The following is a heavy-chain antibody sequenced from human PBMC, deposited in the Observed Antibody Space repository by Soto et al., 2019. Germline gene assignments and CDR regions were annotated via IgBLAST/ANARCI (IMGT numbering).Heavy chain of an antibody. CDR1: GDSLSSRNW. CDR3: ARLAPDSSRWYGLAT. D-gene: IGHD6-19*01. CDR2: VYHGGRT. J-gene: IGHJ5*02. Sequence: SETLSLTCNVSGDSLSSRNWWHWVRQPPGKGLEWIGEVYHGGRTKYNPSLESRVTILVDMSKNQFSLNLFSVTAADTAVYFCARLAPDSSRWYGLATSGQGSSVIGSS. V-gene: IGHV4-4*02.